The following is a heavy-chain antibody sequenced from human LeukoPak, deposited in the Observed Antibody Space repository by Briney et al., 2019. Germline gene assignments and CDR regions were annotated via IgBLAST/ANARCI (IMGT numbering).Heavy chain of an antibody. Sequence: GGSLRLSCAASGFTFSSYSMNWVRQAPGKGLEWVSSISSSSSYIYYADSVKGRFTISRDNSKTTLYLQMNSLRAEDTAVYYCAKGSSSYYFAFDIWGQGTMVTVSS. CDR1: GFTFSSYS. CDR3: AKGSSSYYFAFDI. J-gene: IGHJ3*02. D-gene: IGHD6-13*01. CDR2: ISSSSSYI. V-gene: IGHV3-21*04.